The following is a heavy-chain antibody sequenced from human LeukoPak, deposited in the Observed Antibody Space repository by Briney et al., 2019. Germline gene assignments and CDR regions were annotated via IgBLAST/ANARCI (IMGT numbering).Heavy chain of an antibody. CDR2: INPNSGGT. V-gene: IGHV1-2*02. CDR3: ARAFDRGVIPPPHFYYYYGMDV. D-gene: IGHD3-10*01. Sequence: GASVTVSCKASGYTFTGYYMHWVRQASGQGLEWMGWINPNSGGTNYAQKFQGRVTMTRDTSISTAYMELSRLRSDDTAVYYCARAFDRGVIPPPHFYYYYGMDVWGQGTTVTVSS. CDR1: GYTFTGYY. J-gene: IGHJ6*02.